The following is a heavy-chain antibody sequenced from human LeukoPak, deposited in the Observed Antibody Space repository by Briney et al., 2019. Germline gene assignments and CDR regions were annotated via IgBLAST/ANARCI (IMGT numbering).Heavy chain of an antibody. J-gene: IGHJ6*03. V-gene: IGHV4-59*01. CDR1: GDSISSYY. D-gene: IGHD3-10*01. CDR2: IYYSGST. Sequence: PSETLSLTCTVSGDSISSYYWSWIRQPPGKGLEWIGYIYYSGSTNYNPSLKSRVTISVETSKNQFSLKLSSVTAADTAVYYCARAMVRGYPLYYYYYMDVWGKGTTVTISS. CDR3: ARAMVRGYPLYYYYYMDV.